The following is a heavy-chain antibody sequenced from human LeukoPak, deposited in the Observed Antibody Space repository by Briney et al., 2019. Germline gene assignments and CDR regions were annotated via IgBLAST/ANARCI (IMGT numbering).Heavy chain of an antibody. V-gene: IGHV1-18*01. J-gene: IGHJ6*03. Sequence: ALVKVSCKASGYTFTSYGISWVRQAPGQGLEWMGWISAYNGNTNYAQKLQGRVTMTTDTSTSTAYMELRSLRSDDTAVYYCARDGGYCSGGSCYSPYYYYYMDVWGKGTTVTVSS. CDR2: ISAYNGNT. D-gene: IGHD2-15*01. CDR1: GYTFTSYG. CDR3: ARDGGYCSGGSCYSPYYYYYMDV.